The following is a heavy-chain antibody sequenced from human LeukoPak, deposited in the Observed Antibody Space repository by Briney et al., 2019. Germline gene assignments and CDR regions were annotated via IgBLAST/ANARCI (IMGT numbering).Heavy chain of an antibody. J-gene: IGHJ5*02. CDR1: GGSIRSSYYY. CDR3: ARGPSPTNWFDP. D-gene: IGHD1-26*01. CDR2: IYHNGST. Sequence: SETLSLTCTVSGGSIRSSYYYWGWIRQPPGKGLEWIGYIYHNGSTYYNPSLKSRVTISVGRSKNQFSLKLSSVTAADTAVYYCARGPSPTNWFDPWGQGTLVTVSS. V-gene: IGHV4-30-2*01.